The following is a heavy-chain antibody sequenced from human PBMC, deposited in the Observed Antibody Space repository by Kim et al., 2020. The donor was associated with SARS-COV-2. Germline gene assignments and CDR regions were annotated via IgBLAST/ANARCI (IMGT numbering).Heavy chain of an antibody. Sequence: SVKVSCKASGGTFSSYAISWVRQAPGQGLEWMGRIIPILGIANYAQKFQGRVTITADKSTSTAYMGLSSLRSEDTAVYYCARGMITFGGVIVDYGMDGW. V-gene: IGHV1-69*04. CDR1: GGTFSSYA. J-gene: IGHJ6*01. CDR3: ARGMITFGGVIVDYGMDG. D-gene: IGHD3-16*02. CDR2: IIPILGIA.